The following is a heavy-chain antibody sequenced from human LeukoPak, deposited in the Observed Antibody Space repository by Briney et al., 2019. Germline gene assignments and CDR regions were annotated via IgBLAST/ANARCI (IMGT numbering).Heavy chain of an antibody. Sequence: GGSLRLSCAASGFTFSDYYMSWIRQAPGKGLEWVSYISSSGSTIYYADSVKGRFTISRDNAENSLYLQMNSLRAEDTAVYYCARDPNYDFWSGYSGYFDYWGQGTLVTVSS. D-gene: IGHD3-3*01. CDR2: ISSSGSTI. CDR3: ARDPNYDFWSGYSGYFDY. J-gene: IGHJ4*02. CDR1: GFTFSDYY. V-gene: IGHV3-11*01.